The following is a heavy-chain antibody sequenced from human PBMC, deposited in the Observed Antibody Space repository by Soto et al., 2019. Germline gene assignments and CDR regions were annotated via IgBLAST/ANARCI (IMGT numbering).Heavy chain of an antibody. J-gene: IGHJ3*01. Sequence: SAPLTLTCAFSCGSISISNPWSVVRQPPGKGLEWIGEIFHSGSTNYNPSLKSRVTISVDKSKNQFSLKLGSVTAADTAVFYCASHSYYYESSVYYWQWGQGTMVS. CDR3: ASHSYYYESSVYYWQ. V-gene: IGHV4-4*02. D-gene: IGHD3-22*01. CDR2: IFHSGST. CDR1: CGSISISNP.